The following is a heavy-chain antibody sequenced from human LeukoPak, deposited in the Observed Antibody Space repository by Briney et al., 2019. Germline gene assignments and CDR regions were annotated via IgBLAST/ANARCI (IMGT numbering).Heavy chain of an antibody. CDR1: GYTFTSYG. J-gene: IGHJ4*02. Sequence: ASVKVSCKASGYTFTSYGLSWVRQAPGQGLEWMGWLSTYNGNTNYAQNLQGRVTMTTDTSTSTAYMELRSLRSDDTAVYYCARDHGYSSSWYTGYYFDYWGQGTLVTVSS. V-gene: IGHV1-18*01. CDR3: ARDHGYSSSWYTGYYFDY. CDR2: LSTYNGNT. D-gene: IGHD6-13*01.